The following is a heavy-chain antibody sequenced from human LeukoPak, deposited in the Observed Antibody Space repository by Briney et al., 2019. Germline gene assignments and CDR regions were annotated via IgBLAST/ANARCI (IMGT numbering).Heavy chain of an antibody. D-gene: IGHD6-13*01. CDR2: INRDGSNT. J-gene: IGHJ4*02. Sequence: GGSLRLSCAASGFTFNNYRMHWVRQGPGKGLVWVSNINRDGSNTNYADSVKGRFTISRDNAKNTLYLQMNSLRAEDTAVYYCARDSYSSPDYWGQGTLATVSS. V-gene: IGHV3-74*01. CDR1: GFTFNNYR. CDR3: ARDSYSSPDY.